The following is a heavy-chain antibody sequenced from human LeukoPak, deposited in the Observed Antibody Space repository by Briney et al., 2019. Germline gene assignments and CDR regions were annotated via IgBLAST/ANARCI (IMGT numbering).Heavy chain of an antibody. Sequence: SETLSLTCTVSGGSISSYYWSWIRQPPGKGLEWIGYIYYSGSTNYNPSLESRVTISVDTSKNQFSLKLSSVTTADTALYYCARGGEWLDYWGQGTLVTVSS. CDR1: GGSISSYY. V-gene: IGHV4-59*01. J-gene: IGHJ4*02. CDR2: IYYSGST. CDR3: ARGGEWLDY. D-gene: IGHD3-3*01.